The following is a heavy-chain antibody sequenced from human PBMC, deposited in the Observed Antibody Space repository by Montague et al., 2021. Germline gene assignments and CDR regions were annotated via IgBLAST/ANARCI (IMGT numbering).Heavy chain of an antibody. CDR2: VSHGGRT. V-gene: IGHV4-38-2*02. J-gene: IGHJ6*03. Sequence: SETLSLTCTVSRSLINSDYYWGWIRQPPGKGLEWMGSVSHGGRTYYNPSLKSRVTISVGTSNNHFFLKLSSVTAADTAMYYCARERDRYYYMDIWGKGTTITVSS. CDR1: RSLINSDYY. CDR3: ARERDRYYYMDI.